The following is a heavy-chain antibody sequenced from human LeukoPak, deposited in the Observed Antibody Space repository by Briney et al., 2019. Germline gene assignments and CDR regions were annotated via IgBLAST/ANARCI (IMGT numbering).Heavy chain of an antibody. CDR2: IYYSGST. V-gene: IGHV4-39*01. Sequence: SETLSLTCTVSGGSIGSSSYYWGWIRQPPGKGLEWIGSIYYSGSTYYNPSLKSRVTISVDTSKNQFSLKLSSVTAADTAVYYCARGSSFLLWFDPWGQGTLVTVSS. D-gene: IGHD6-13*01. CDR1: GGSIGSSSYY. CDR3: ARGSSFLLWFDP. J-gene: IGHJ5*02.